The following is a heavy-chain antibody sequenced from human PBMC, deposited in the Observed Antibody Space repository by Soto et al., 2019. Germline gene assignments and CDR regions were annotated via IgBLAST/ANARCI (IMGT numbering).Heavy chain of an antibody. J-gene: IGHJ4*02. V-gene: IGHV2-5*02. CDR3: AHRRPYSNSPEYFFDY. CDR1: GFSLSTSGVD. CDR2: IYWDDDK. D-gene: IGHD6-6*01. Sequence: QITLKESGPTLVKPTQTLTLTCTFSGFSLSTSGVDVGWIRQPPGKALEWLALIYWDDDKRYSPSLKSRLTITKDTYKNQVVLTITNMDPLDTATYYCAHRRPYSNSPEYFFDYWGQGTLVTVCS.